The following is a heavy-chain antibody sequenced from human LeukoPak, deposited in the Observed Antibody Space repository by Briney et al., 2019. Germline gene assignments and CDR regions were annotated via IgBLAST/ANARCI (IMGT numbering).Heavy chain of an antibody. Sequence: PGGSLRLSCAASGFTFSSYAMSWVRQAPGKGLEWVSAISGSGGSTYYADSVKGRFTISRDNSKNTLYLQMNSLRAEDTAVYYCAKVLPYFTGDTRGAFDIWGQGTMVTVSS. V-gene: IGHV3-23*01. D-gene: IGHD3-9*01. CDR3: AKVLPYFTGDTRGAFDI. J-gene: IGHJ3*02. CDR2: ISGSGGST. CDR1: GFTFSSYA.